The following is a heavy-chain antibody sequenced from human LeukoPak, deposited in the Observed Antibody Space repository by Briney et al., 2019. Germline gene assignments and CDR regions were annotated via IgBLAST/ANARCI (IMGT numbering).Heavy chain of an antibody. Sequence: GRSLRLSCAASGFTFSSYGMHWVRQAPGKGLEWVAVISYDGSNKYYADSVKGRFTISRDNSKKTLYLQMNRLRAEDTAVYYCAKGGYYDSSGYFTIDYWGQGTLVTVSS. D-gene: IGHD3-22*01. V-gene: IGHV3-30*18. J-gene: IGHJ4*02. CDR2: ISYDGSNK. CDR1: GFTFSSYG. CDR3: AKGGYYDSSGYFTIDY.